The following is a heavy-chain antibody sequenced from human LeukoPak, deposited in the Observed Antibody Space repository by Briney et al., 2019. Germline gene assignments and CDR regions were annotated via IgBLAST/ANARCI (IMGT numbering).Heavy chain of an antibody. D-gene: IGHD4-23*01. V-gene: IGHV4-30-4*01. J-gene: IGHJ4*02. CDR2: IYYSGST. CDR1: GGSISGGDYY. CDR3: ARDLLNEGNHLDY. Sequence: SETLSLTCTVSGGSISGGDYYWSWIRQPPGKGLEWIGYIYYSGSTYYNPSLKSRVTISVDTSKNQFSLKLSSVTAADTAVYYCARDLLNEGNHLDYWGQGTLVTVSS.